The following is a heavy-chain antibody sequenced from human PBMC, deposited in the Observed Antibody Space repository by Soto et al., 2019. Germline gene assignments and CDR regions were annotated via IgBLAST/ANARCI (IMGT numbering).Heavy chain of an antibody. Sequence: KPSETLSLTCTVSGGSISSGGYYWSWIRQHPGKGLEWIGYIYYSGSTYYNPSLKSRVTISVDTSKNQFSLKLRSLRSDDTAIYYCARDPHEFWTSYWFDPWGQGTPVTVSS. CDR2: IYYSGST. J-gene: IGHJ5*02. D-gene: IGHD3-3*01. CDR3: ARDPHEFWTSYWFDP. V-gene: IGHV4-31*03. CDR1: GGSISSGGYY.